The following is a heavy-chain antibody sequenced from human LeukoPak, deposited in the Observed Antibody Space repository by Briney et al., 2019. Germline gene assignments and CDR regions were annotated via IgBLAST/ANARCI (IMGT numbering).Heavy chain of an antibody. J-gene: IGHJ4*02. V-gene: IGHV3-7*01. Sequence: GGSLRLSCAASGFTFSSYWMSWVRQAPGKGLEWVANIKQDGSEKYYVDSVKGRFTISRDNAKDSLYLQMNSLRAEDTAVYYCARDKSVYYDTSGSRFDYWGQGTLVTVSS. CDR1: GFTFSSYW. CDR2: IKQDGSEK. D-gene: IGHD3-22*01. CDR3: ARDKSVYYDTSGSRFDY.